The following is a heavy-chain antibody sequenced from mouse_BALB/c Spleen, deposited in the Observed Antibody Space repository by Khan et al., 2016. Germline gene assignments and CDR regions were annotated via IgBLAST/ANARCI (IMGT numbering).Heavy chain of an antibody. V-gene: IGHV14-3*02. D-gene: IGHD2-4*01. J-gene: IGHJ3*01. CDR1: GFNIKDTY. CDR3: ARSPYDYDVGFAY. Sequence: VQLQQPGAELVKPGASVKLSCTASGFNIKDTYMHWVKQRPEQGLEWIGRIDPANGNTKYDPKFQGKATITADTSSNTAYLKLSSLTSEDTAVYYCARSPYDYDVGFAYWGQGTLVTVSA. CDR2: IDPANGNT.